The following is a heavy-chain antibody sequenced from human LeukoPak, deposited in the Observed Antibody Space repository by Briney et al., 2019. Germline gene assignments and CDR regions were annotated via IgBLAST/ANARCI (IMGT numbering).Heavy chain of an antibody. D-gene: IGHD3-16*01. CDR2: ISSSSSYI. V-gene: IGHV3-21*04. Sequence: KAGGSLRLSCAASGFTFSSYSMNWVRQAPGKGLEWVSSISSSSSYIYYADSVKGRFTISRDNSKNTLYVQMNSLRAEDTAVYYCAKDRERGSGSFDYWGQGTLVTVSS. CDR3: AKDRERGSGSFDY. J-gene: IGHJ4*02. CDR1: GFTFSSYS.